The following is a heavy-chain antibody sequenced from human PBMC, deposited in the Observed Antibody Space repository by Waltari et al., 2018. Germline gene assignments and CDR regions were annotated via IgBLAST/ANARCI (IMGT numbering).Heavy chain of an antibody. J-gene: IGHJ4*02. Sequence: EVQLVESGGGLVQPGGSLRLSCAASGFTFSSYWMSWVRQAPGKGLEWVANIKQDGSEKYYVDSLKGRFTISRDNAKNSLYLQMNSLRAEDTAVYYCSSGYFVGDFGWGQGTLVTVSS. D-gene: IGHD3-22*01. CDR1: GFTFSSYW. CDR2: IKQDGSEK. CDR3: SSGYFVGDFG. V-gene: IGHV3-7*01.